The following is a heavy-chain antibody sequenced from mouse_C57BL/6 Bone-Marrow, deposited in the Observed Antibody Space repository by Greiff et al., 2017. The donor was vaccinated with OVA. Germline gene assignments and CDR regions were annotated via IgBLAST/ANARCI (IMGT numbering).Heavy chain of an antibody. D-gene: IGHD1-1*01. CDR1: GYTFTSYG. CDR2: IYPRSGNT. CDR3: AREGDYYGSSVTAYYAMDY. J-gene: IGHJ4*01. V-gene: IGHV1-81*01. Sequence: VQLVESGAELARPGASVKLSCKASGYTFTSYGISWVKQRTGQGLEWIGEIYPRSGNTYYNEKFKGKATLTADKSSSTAYMELRSLTSEDSAVYFCAREGDYYGSSVTAYYAMDYGGQGTSVTVSS.